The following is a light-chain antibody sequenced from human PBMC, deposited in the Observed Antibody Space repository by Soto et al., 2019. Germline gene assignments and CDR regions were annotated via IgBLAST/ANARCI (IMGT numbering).Light chain of an antibody. V-gene: IGLV2-14*01. CDR2: DVS. Sequence: QSALTQPASVSGSPGQSITISCTGSSSDVGYYNYVSWYQQHPGKAPKLIIYDVSDRPSGVSNRFSGSKSANTASLTISGLQAEDGADYYCSSYSDSSTLFGGGTKLTVL. CDR3: SSYSDSSTL. CDR1: SSDVGYYNY. J-gene: IGLJ3*02.